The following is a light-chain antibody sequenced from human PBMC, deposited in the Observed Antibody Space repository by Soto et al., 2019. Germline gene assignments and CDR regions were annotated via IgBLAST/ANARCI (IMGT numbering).Light chain of an antibody. V-gene: IGLV2-14*01. Sequence: QSALTQPPSASGSPGQSVTISCTGTSSDVGGSNFVSWYQQHPGKAPKLMIYEVTDRPSGVSNRFSGSKSGNTASLTISGLQAEDEAEYYCSSYTNINTRACVFGTGTKLTVL. CDR2: EVT. J-gene: IGLJ1*01. CDR3: SSYTNINTRACV. CDR1: SSDVGGSNF.